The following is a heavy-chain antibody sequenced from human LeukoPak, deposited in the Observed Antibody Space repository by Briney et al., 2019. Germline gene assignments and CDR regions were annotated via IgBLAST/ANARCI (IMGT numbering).Heavy chain of an antibody. J-gene: IGHJ5*02. V-gene: IGHV4-30-2*01. CDR1: GGSISSGGYS. CDR2: IYHSGST. CDR3: ARTTDYYDSSDYYNEGRIWFDP. Sequence: SQTLSLTCAVSGGSISSGGYSWSWIRQPPGKGLEWIGYIYHSGSTYYNPSLKSRVTISVDRSKNQLSLKLSSVTAADTAVYYCARTTDYYDSSDYYNEGRIWFDPWGQGTLVTVSS. D-gene: IGHD3-22*01.